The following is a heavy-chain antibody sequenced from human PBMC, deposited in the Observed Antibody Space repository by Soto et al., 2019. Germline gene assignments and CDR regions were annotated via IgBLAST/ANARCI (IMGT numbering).Heavy chain of an antibody. Sequence: QLHLVQSGAEVKKAGSSVKVSCKASGGTVSSYAITWVRQAPGKGLEWMGVFIPIFVSAHYAPKFQGRITSTADEATSTAYMEGSGLTAEDTAIYYCARDGASDTTGVRGYDLGGQGTQVTVSS. J-gene: IGHJ4*02. CDR3: ARDGASDTTGVRGYDL. D-gene: IGHD3-10*02. V-gene: IGHV1-69*01. CDR2: FIPIFVSA. CDR1: GGTVSSYA.